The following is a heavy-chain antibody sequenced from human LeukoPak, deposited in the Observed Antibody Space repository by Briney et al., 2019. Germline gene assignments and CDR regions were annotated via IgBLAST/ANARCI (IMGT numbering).Heavy chain of an antibody. CDR3: XXXXXXXXXXXPXDA. CDR2: IYNDGSTT. CDR1: W. J-gene: IGHJ5*02. V-gene: IGHV3-74*01. Sequence: WXXWVRQGPGXGXXXXXRIYNDGSTTXXADSVKGRFTISREXXANTLFLQMYSLRAEDTAVYYCXXXXXXXXXXXPXDAWGQGXXVTVSS.